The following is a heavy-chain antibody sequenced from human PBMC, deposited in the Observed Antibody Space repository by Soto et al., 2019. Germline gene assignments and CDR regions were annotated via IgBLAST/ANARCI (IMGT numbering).Heavy chain of an antibody. D-gene: IGHD3-22*01. Sequence: GGSLRLSCAASGFTFSSQAMNWVRQAPGKGLEWVSGMSGSGGHTYYADSVKGRFTISRDNSKNTLFLQLNNLRADDTAVYYCAKADSSGYYPPYYFDYWGQGSLVTVSS. J-gene: IGHJ4*02. V-gene: IGHV3-23*01. CDR2: MSGSGGHT. CDR3: AKADSSGYYPPYYFDY. CDR1: GFTFSSQA.